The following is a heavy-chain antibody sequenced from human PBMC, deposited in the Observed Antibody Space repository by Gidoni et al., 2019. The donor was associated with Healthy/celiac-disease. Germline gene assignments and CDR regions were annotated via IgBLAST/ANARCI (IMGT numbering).Heavy chain of an antibody. CDR2: ISAYNGNT. CDR3: ARIQAARHHFDY. J-gene: IGHJ4*02. Sequence: QVQLVQSGSEVKKPGASVKVSCTASGYPFTSYGISWVRQAPGQGLEWRGWISAYNGNTNDAQKLQGRVTMTTDTSTSTADMERRSLRSDDTAVYYCARIQAARHHFDYWGQGTLVTVSS. V-gene: IGHV1-18*04. D-gene: IGHD6-6*01. CDR1: GYPFTSYG.